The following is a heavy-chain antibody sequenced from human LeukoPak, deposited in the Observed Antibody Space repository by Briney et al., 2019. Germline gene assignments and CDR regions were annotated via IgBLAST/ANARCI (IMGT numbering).Heavy chain of an antibody. J-gene: IGHJ3*02. CDR1: GFTFSSYG. CDR2: IWYDGSNK. Sequence: AGGSLRLSCAASGFTFSSYGMHWVRQAPGKRLEWVAVIWYDGSNKYYADSVKGRFTISRDNSKNTLYLQMNSLRAEDTAVYYCARDATRHAFDIWGQGTMVTVSS. D-gene: IGHD1-26*01. V-gene: IGHV3-33*01. CDR3: ARDATRHAFDI.